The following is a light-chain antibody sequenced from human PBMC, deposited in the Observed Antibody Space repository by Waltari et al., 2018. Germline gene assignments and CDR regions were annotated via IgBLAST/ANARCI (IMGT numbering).Light chain of an antibody. CDR1: QSISFN. V-gene: IGKV3-15*01. Sequence: EIVMTQSPATLSVSPGERATLSCRASQSISFNLAWYKQKPGQAPRLLIYGASTRASGIPARFSGSGSGTDFSLTISSLQSEDFAVYFCQQYNTGPPCTFGQGTKVEVK. J-gene: IGKJ1*01. CDR3: QQYNTGPPCT. CDR2: GAS.